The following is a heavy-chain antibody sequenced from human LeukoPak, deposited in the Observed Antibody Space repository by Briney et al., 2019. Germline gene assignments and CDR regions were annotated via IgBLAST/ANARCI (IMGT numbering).Heavy chain of an antibody. CDR1: GFTFRDYY. J-gene: IGHJ4*02. CDR2: ISSSGDTI. Sequence: GGSLRLSCAASGFTFRDYYMTWMRQAPGKGLEWLSYISSSGDTIYYADSVKGRFTISRNNAKKEQSLEMYCLRADHTAGYHRARDCNSADSYAYWGQGTLVTVSS. V-gene: IGHV3-11*01. CDR3: ARDCNSADSYAY. D-gene: IGHD2/OR15-2a*01.